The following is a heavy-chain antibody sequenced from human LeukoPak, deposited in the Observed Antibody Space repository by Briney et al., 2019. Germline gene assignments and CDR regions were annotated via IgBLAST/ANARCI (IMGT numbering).Heavy chain of an antibody. V-gene: IGHV1-46*01. CDR3: ARGNRIVGATKDFDY. J-gene: IGHJ4*02. CDR2: INPSGGST. D-gene: IGHD1-26*01. Sequence: ASVKVSCKASGYTFTSYYMHWVRQAPGQGLEWMGIINPSGGSTSYAQKFQGRVTMTRDTSTSTVYMELSSLRSEDTAVYYCARGNRIVGATKDFDYWGQGTLVTASS. CDR1: GYTFTSYY.